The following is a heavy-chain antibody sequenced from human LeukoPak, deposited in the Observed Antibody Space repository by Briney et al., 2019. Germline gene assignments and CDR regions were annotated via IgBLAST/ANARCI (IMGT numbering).Heavy chain of an antibody. Sequence: PGGSLRLSCAASGFTFSTYNMNWVRQAPGKGLEWVSSISSSSNYIYYADSVKGRFTISRDNAKNSLYLQMNSLRAKDTDVYYCARDVVASAPDAFDIWGQRTMVTVSS. CDR3: ARDVVASAPDAFDI. D-gene: IGHD2-15*01. CDR1: GFTFSTYN. V-gene: IGHV3-21*01. CDR2: ISSSSNYI. J-gene: IGHJ3*02.